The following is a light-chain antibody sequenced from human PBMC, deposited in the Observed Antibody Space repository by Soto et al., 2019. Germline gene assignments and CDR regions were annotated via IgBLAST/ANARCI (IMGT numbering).Light chain of an antibody. J-gene: IGKJ1*01. Sequence: DIQMTQSPSSLSASGGERVTITCQASQDISNYLNWYQQKPGKAPKLLIYDASNLETGVPSRISGSGSGTDFTFAISSLQPDDSATYYCQQYDTLPRTFGQGTKVEIK. CDR3: QQYDTLPRT. V-gene: IGKV1-33*01. CDR2: DAS. CDR1: QDISNY.